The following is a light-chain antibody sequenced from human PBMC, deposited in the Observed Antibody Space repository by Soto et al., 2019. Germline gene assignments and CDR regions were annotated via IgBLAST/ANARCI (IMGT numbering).Light chain of an antibody. CDR2: DAS. Sequence: EIQVTQSPSSLSASVGDRVTITCRSSQSISSWLAWYQQKPGKAPKLLIYDASSLESGVPSRFSGSGSGTEFTLTISSLQPDDFATYYCQQYNSYRGTFGQGTKVDI. CDR3: QQYNSYRGT. V-gene: IGKV1-5*01. CDR1: QSISSW. J-gene: IGKJ1*01.